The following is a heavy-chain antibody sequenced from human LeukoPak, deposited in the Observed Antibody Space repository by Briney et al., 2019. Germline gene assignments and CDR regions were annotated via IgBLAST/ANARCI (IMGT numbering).Heavy chain of an antibody. J-gene: IGHJ4*02. Sequence: GSLRLSCAASGFTFSSYAMSWVRQAPGKGLEWVSAISGSGGSTYYADSVKGRFTISRDNSKNTLYLQMNSLRAEDTAVYYCAKDGPNERWLQYYFDYWGQGTLVTVSS. D-gene: IGHD5-24*01. CDR3: AKDGPNERWLQYYFDY. CDR2: ISGSGGST. V-gene: IGHV3-23*01. CDR1: GFTFSSYA.